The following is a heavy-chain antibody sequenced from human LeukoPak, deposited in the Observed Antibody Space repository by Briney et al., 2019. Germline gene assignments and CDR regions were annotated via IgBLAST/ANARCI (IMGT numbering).Heavy chain of an antibody. CDR1: GFTFSSYA. J-gene: IGHJ4*02. CDR2: ISGSGGST. Sequence: GGSLRLSCAASGFTFSSYAMSWVRQAPGKGLEWVSAISGSGGSTYYADSVKGRFTISRDNSKNTLYLQMNSLRAEDTAVYYCAKDRPYYDFWTQKGEDYFDYWGQGTLVTVSS. D-gene: IGHD3-3*01. V-gene: IGHV3-23*01. CDR3: AKDRPYYDFWTQKGEDYFDY.